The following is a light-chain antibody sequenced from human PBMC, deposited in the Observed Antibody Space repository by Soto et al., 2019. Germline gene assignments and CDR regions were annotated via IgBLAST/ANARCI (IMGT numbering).Light chain of an antibody. V-gene: IGKV1-39*01. Sequence: DIQLTQAPSSLSASVGDRITITCRASQRISTYLNWYQQKPGKAPELVIYTASRLESGVPSRFSGSGSGTDFTLTISSLPPEDLATYYCQQHYNTPWTFGQGTQVEIK. CDR1: QRISTY. J-gene: IGKJ1*01. CDR3: QQHYNTPWT. CDR2: TAS.